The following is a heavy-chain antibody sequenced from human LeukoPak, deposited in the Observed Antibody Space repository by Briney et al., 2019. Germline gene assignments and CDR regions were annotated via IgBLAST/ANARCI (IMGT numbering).Heavy chain of an antibody. CDR1: GFTFSNAW. D-gene: IGHD6-13*01. J-gene: IGHJ4*02. CDR2: IKSKTDGGTT. CDR3: TTVGSSWLGDYFDY. Sequence: GGSLRLSCAASGFTFSNAWMSWVRQAPGKGLEWVGRIKSKTDGGTTDYAAPVKGRFTISRDDSKNTLYLQMNSLKTEDTAVYYFTTVGSSWLGDYFDYWGQGTLVTVSS. V-gene: IGHV3-15*01.